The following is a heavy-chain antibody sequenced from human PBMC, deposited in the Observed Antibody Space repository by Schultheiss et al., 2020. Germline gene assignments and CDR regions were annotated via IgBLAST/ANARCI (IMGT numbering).Heavy chain of an antibody. D-gene: IGHD6-19*01. Sequence: ASVKVSCKASGYTFTSYYMHWVRQAPGQGLEWMGWINPNSGGTNYAQKFQGRVTMTRDTSISTAYMELSRLRSDDTAVYYCARGGVYKIAVALGVDYWGQGTLVTVSS. V-gene: IGHV1-2*02. CDR1: GYTFTSYY. CDR3: ARGGVYKIAVALGVDY. J-gene: IGHJ4*02. CDR2: INPNSGGT.